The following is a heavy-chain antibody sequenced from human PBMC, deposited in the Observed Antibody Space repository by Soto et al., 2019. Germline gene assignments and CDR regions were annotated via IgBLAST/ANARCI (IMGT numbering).Heavy chain of an antibody. CDR1: GGTFSSYT. CDR3: ASCFLGYDSAFDS. J-gene: IGHJ3*02. V-gene: IGHV1-69*02. Sequence: QVQLVQSGAEVKKPGSSVKVSCKASGGTFSSYTISWVRQAPGQGLEWMGRVIPIIGIANYAQQFQGRVTITADKSTSTAYMELSRLRSEDTSVYYGASCFLGYDSAFDSWCQGTIVTVSS. CDR2: VIPIIGIA. D-gene: IGHD5-12*01.